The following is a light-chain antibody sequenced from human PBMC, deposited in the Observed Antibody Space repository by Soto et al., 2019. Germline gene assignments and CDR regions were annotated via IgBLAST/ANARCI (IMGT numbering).Light chain of an antibody. CDR3: SSYTSSSTPWV. CDR1: SSDVGGYNY. Sequence: QSVLTQPASVSGSPGQSITISCTGTSSDVGGYNYVSWYQQHPGKAPKLMIYDVSNRPSGVSNRFSGSKSGNTASLTISGLQAADEADYSCSSYTSSSTPWVFGGGTKLTVL. V-gene: IGLV2-14*01. J-gene: IGLJ3*02. CDR2: DVS.